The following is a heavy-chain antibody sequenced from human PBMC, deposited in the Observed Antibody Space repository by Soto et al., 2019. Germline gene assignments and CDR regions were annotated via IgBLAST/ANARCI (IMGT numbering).Heavy chain of an antibody. J-gene: IGHJ6*02. CDR3: VRENYYYGMDV. CDR1: GFTFSSYG. Sequence: GGSLRLSCAASGFTFSSYGVHWVRQAPGKGLEWVAVISYDGSNKYYADSVKGRFTISRDNSKNTLYLQMNSLRAEDTAVYYCVRENYYYGMDVWGQGTTVTVSS. V-gene: IGHV3-30*03. CDR2: ISYDGSNK.